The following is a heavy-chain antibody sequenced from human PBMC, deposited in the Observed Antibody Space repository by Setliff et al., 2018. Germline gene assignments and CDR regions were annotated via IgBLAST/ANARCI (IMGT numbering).Heavy chain of an antibody. D-gene: IGHD6-19*01. V-gene: IGHV4-4*02. CDR2: INHSGNT. CDR3: VRTDYSDGRYSMDV. J-gene: IGHJ6*03. CDR1: GDSISSGNW. Sequence: PSETLSLTCAVSGDSISSGNWWSWVRQPPEKGLEWIGEINHSGNTNYNPSLKSRVTISVDKPTNQFSLKLNSVTAADTAVYYCVRTDYSDGRYSMDVWGRGTTVTVSS.